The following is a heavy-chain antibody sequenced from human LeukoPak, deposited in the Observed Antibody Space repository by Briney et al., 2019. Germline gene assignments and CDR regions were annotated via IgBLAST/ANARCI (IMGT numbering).Heavy chain of an antibody. J-gene: IGHJ4*02. CDR2: INHSGST. CDR3: ARGEQWLVEN. D-gene: IGHD6-19*01. V-gene: IGHV4-34*01. CDR1: GFTFSNAW. Sequence: GSLRLSCAASGFTFSNAWMSWVRQAPGKGLEWIGEINHSGSTNYNPSLKSRVTISVDTSKNQFSLKLSSVTAADTAVYYCARGEQWLVENWGQGTLVTVSS.